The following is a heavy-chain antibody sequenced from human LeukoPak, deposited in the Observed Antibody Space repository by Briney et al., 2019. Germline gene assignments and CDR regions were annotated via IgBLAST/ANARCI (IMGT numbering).Heavy chain of an antibody. V-gene: IGHV3-30*18. CDR1: GFTFSSYG. CDR3: AKDPTYVRQEYYFDY. D-gene: IGHD3-16*01. CDR2: ISYDGSNK. J-gene: IGHJ4*02. Sequence: RRSLRLSCAASGFTFSSYGMHWVRQAPGKGLEWVAVISYDGSNKYYADSVKGRFTISRDNSKNTLYLQMNSLRAEDTAVYYCAKDPTYVRQEYYFDYWGQGTLVTVSS.